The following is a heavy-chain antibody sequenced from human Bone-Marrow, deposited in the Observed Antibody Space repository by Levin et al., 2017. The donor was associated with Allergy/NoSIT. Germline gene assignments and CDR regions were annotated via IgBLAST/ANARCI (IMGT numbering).Heavy chain of an antibody. Sequence: GGSLRLSCAASGFTFDDYAMHWVRQAPGKGLEWVSGISWNSGSIGYADSVKGRFTISRDNAKNSLYLQMNSLRAEDTALYYCAKISSSGWYSDYWGQGTLVTVSS. CDR1: GFTFDDYA. CDR3: AKISSSGWYSDY. J-gene: IGHJ4*02. D-gene: IGHD6-19*01. V-gene: IGHV3-9*01. CDR2: ISWNSGSI.